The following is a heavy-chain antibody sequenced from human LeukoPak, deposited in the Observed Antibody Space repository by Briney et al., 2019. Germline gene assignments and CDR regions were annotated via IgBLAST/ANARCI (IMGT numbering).Heavy chain of an antibody. V-gene: IGHV1-46*01. D-gene: IGHD6-13*01. CDR2: INPRGGST. CDR3: ARHSLGMAGTSSSWFDY. Sequence: ASVKVSCKASGYTFTNYYIHWVRQAPGQGLEWMGIINPRGGSTSYAQKFQGRVTMTRDTSTSTVYMELGSPRSEDTAVYYCARHSLGMAGTSSSWFDYWGQGTQVTVSS. J-gene: IGHJ4*02. CDR1: GYTFTNYY.